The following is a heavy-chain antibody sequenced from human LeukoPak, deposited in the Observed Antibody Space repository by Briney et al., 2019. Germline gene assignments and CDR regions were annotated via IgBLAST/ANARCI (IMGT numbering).Heavy chain of an antibody. CDR2: IIPIFGTA. D-gene: IGHD2-2*01. Sequence: SVKVSCKASGGTFSSYAISWLRQAPGQGLEWMGGIIPIFGTANYAQKFQGRVTITADESTSTAYMELSSLRSEDTAVYYCAVESSEASCSSTSCYRYFDYWGQGTLVTVSS. CDR3: AVESSEASCSSTSCYRYFDY. J-gene: IGHJ4*02. V-gene: IGHV1-69*01. CDR1: GGTFSSYA.